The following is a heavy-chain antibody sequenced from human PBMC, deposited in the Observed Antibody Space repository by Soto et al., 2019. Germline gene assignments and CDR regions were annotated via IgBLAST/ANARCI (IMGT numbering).Heavy chain of an antibody. CDR3: ARTRDNNINYYYALDV. CDR2: VYDSGIT. CDR1: GASVGSPTHY. J-gene: IGHJ6*02. V-gene: IGHV4-61*01. D-gene: IGHD1-20*01. Sequence: PSETLSLTCTVSGASVGSPTHYWNWIRQSPGKGLEWIGFVYDSGITNYSPSLKIRVTISLDTPKHQFSLRLTSGTAAHTAVYYCARTRDNNINYYYALDVWAQGTTVTVYS.